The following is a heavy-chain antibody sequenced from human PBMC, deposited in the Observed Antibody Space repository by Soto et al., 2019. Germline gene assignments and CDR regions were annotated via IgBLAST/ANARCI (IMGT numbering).Heavy chain of an antibody. Sequence: QVQLVQSGAEVKKPGSSVKVSCKASGGTFSSYAISWVRQAPGQGLEWMGGIIPIFGTANYAQKFQDRVTLTADESTSTAYMELSSLRSEDTAVYYCATPTYYYDSSGLGAAFDIWGQGTMVTVSS. D-gene: IGHD3-22*01. CDR2: IIPIFGTA. J-gene: IGHJ3*02. V-gene: IGHV1-69*01. CDR3: ATPTYYYDSSGLGAAFDI. CDR1: GGTFSSYA.